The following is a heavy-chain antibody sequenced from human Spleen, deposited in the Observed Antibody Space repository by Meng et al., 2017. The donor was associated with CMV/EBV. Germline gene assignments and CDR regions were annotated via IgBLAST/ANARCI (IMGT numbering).Heavy chain of an antibody. CDR2: IYYSGST. CDR3: ARVTFGVVRLNWFDP. V-gene: IGHV4-39*07. D-gene: IGHD3-3*01. J-gene: IGHJ5*02. CDR1: GGSISSSSYY. Sequence: SGGSISSSSYYWGWIRQPPGKGLEWIGSIYYSGSTYYNPSLKSRVTISVDTSKNQFSLKLSSVTAADMAVYYCARVTFGVVRLNWFDPWGQGTLVTVSS.